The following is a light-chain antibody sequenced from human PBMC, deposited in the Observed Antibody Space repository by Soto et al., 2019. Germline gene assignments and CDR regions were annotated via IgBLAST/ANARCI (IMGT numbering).Light chain of an antibody. Sequence: EAVLTQSPATLSVSPGERATLSCRASQSVATNLAWYQQRPGQAPRLLIYGASKRAVGLPARFSGSGSGTEFTLTITSLQSEDFATYYCQQYDNLPITFGQGTRLEIK. CDR3: QQYDNLPIT. J-gene: IGKJ5*01. CDR1: QSVATN. CDR2: GAS. V-gene: IGKV3-15*01.